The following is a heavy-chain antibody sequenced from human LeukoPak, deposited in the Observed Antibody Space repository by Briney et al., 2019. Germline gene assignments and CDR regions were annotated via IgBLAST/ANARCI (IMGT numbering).Heavy chain of an antibody. Sequence: GGSLRLSCAASGFTFSSYAMSWVRQAPGKGLEWVSAISGSGGSTYYADSVKGRFTISRDNSKNTLYLQMNSLRAEDTAVYYCASIMVRGVFYYYGMDVWGQGTTVTVSS. CDR2: ISGSGGST. CDR3: ASIMVRGVFYYYGMDV. CDR1: GFTFSSYA. V-gene: IGHV3-23*01. J-gene: IGHJ6*02. D-gene: IGHD3-10*01.